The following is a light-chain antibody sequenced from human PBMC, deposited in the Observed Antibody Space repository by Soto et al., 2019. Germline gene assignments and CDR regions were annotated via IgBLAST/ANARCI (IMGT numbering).Light chain of an antibody. V-gene: IGKV3-15*01. J-gene: IGKJ2*03. CDR1: QSVSSN. CDR3: QQYNNWPPYS. Sequence: EIVMTQSPATLSVSPGERATLSCRASQSVSSNLAWYQQKPGQAPRLPIYGASTRATGIPARFSGSGSGTEFTLTISSLHSEDFAVYYCQQYNNWPPYSFGQGTKLEIK. CDR2: GAS.